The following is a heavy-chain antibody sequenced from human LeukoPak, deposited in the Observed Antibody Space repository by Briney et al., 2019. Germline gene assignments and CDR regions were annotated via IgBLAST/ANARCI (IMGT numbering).Heavy chain of an antibody. CDR3: ASVTYSSLSSDFDY. D-gene: IGHD6-6*01. J-gene: IGHJ4*02. V-gene: IGHV1-2*02. CDR1: GYTFTDYY. Sequence: ASVKVSCKTSGYTFTDYYMHWVRQAPGHGLEWMGWIHPNSGGTTYAQRFQGRVTMTRDTSISTAYMELSGLGSDDTAVYYCASVTYSSLSSDFDYWGQGTLVTVSS. CDR2: IHPNSGGT.